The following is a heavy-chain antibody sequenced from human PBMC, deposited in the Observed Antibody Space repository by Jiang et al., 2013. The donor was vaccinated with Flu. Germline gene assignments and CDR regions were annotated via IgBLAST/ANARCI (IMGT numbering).Heavy chain of an antibody. CDR3: ARGSLRVCSSTSCSVQRELDY. Sequence: PGASVKVSCKASGYTFTGYYMHWVRQAPGQGLEWMGWINPNSGGTNYAQKFQGRVTMTRDTSISTAYMELSRLRSDDTAVYYCARGSLRVCSSTSCSVQRELDYWGQGTLVTVSS. CDR1: GYTFTGYY. V-gene: IGHV1-2*02. D-gene: IGHD2-2*01. J-gene: IGHJ4*02. CDR2: INPNSGGT.